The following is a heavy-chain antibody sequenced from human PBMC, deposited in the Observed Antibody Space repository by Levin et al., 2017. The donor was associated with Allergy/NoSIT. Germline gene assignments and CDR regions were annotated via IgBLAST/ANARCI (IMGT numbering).Heavy chain of an antibody. CDR2: IWYDGSNK. D-gene: IGHD2-15*01. Sequence: GGSLRLSCAASGFTFSSYGMHWVRQAPGKGLEWVAVIWYDGSNKYYADSVKGRFTISRDNSKNTLYLQMNSLRAEDTAVYYCARDQYCSGGSCPVGAGYYYYGMDVWGQGTTVTVSS. CDR3: ARDQYCSGGSCPVGAGYYYYGMDV. CDR1: GFTFSSYG. J-gene: IGHJ6*02. V-gene: IGHV3-33*01.